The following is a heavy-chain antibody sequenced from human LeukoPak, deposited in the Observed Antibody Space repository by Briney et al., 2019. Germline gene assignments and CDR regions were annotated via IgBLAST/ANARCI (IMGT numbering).Heavy chain of an antibody. J-gene: IGHJ4*02. D-gene: IGHD6-13*01. V-gene: IGHV3-74*01. CDR1: GFTFGSYW. CDR2: INSDGSST. CDR3: ATNAATVAAGNFFDC. Sequence: GGSLRLSCAASGFTFGSYWMHWVRQAPGKGLVWVSHINSDGSSTRYADSVKGRFTISRDNAKNTLYLEVSSLRVEDTAVYYCATNAATVAAGNFFDCWGQGTLVTVSS.